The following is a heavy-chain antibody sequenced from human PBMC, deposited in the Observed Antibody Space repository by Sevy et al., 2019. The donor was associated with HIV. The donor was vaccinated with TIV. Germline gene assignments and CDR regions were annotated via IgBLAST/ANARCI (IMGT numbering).Heavy chain of an antibody. D-gene: IGHD5-18*01. CDR1: GFTFSSYA. J-gene: IGHJ3*02. Sequence: GGSLRLSCSASGFTFSSYAMHWVRQAPGNGLEYVSAISSNGGSTYYADSVKGRFTISRDNSKNTLYLQMSSLRAEDTAVYYCVKDIGYSYGFPDDAFDIWGQGTMVTVSS. CDR2: ISSNGGST. CDR3: VKDIGYSYGFPDDAFDI. V-gene: IGHV3-64D*06.